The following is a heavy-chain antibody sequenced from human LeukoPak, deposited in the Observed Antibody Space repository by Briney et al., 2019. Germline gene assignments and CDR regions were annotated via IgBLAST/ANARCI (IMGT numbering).Heavy chain of an antibody. CDR2: IYHSGST. J-gene: IGHJ4*02. CDR1: GGSISSGGYS. CDR3: ARALFSLVDY. D-gene: IGHD3-3*01. Sequence: SKTLSLTCAVSGGSISSGGYSWSWIRQPPGKGLEWIGYIYHSGSTYYNPSLKSRVTISVDRSKNQFSLKLSSVTAADTAVYYCARALFSLVDYWGQGTLVTVSS. V-gene: IGHV4-30-2*01.